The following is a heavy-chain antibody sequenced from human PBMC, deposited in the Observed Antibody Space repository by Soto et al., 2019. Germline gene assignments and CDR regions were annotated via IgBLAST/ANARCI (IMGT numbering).Heavy chain of an antibody. Sequence: ASVKVSCKASGYTFTGYYVHWARQAPGQGLEWMGWINPNSGDTYLAQRFQGRVTMNRDTSIGTAYMELRGLTSDDTAEYYCAKGGAIVAAGTRVYLYNAMDVWGQGTTVTVSS. V-gene: IGHV1-2*02. CDR1: GYTFTGYY. J-gene: IGHJ6*02. CDR2: INPNSGDT. D-gene: IGHD1-26*01. CDR3: AKGGAIVAAGTRVYLYNAMDV.